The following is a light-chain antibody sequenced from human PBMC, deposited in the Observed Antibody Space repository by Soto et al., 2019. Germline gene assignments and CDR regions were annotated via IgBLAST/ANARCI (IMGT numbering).Light chain of an antibody. J-gene: IGKJ3*01. CDR3: QQYDSYPFT. Sequence: AIWVTQSPSSFSASTGDRVTITCRASQGVSTYLAWYQQKPVMAPKLLIYSASTLQSGVPSRFSGSGRGTDFTLTISYLQSEDFATYYCQQYDSYPFTFGPGTKVDIK. CDR1: QGVSTY. CDR2: SAS. V-gene: IGKV1-8*01.